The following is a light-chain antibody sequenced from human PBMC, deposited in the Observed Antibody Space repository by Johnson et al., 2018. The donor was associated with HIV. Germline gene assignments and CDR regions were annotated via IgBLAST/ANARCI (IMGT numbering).Light chain of an antibody. CDR1: SSNIGNNY. CDR3: GTWDSSLGAWV. Sequence: QSVLTQPPSVSAAPGQKVTISCSGSSSNIGNNYVSWYQQVPGAAPKLLIYDNNKRPSGIPDRFSATKSGTSATLGITGLQTGDEADYYCGTWDSSLGAWVFGTGTKVTVL. J-gene: IGLJ1*01. V-gene: IGLV1-51*01. CDR2: DNN.